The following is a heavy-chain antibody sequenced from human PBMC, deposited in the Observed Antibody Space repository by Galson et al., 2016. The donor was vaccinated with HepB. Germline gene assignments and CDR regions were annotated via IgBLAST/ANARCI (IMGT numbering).Heavy chain of an antibody. Sequence: SLRLSCAGSGFIFSTPSMNWVRQAPGKGLEWVASIRSSSTYIHYADSVEGRFTLSRDNAKKSLYLEMNSLRAEDTAVYYCARERGGSTMASHWFHPWGQGTLVTVSA. CDR3: ARERGGSTMASHWFHP. J-gene: IGHJ5*02. D-gene: IGHD4/OR15-4a*01. V-gene: IGHV3-21*01. CDR2: IRSSSTYI. CDR1: GFIFSTPS.